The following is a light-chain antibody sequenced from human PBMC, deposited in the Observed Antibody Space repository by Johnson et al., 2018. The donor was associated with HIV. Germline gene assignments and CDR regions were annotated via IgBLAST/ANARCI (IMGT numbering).Light chain of an antibody. Sequence: QSVLTQPPSVSAAPGQKVTISCSGSSSNIGNNYVSWYQQLPGTAPKLLIYENNKRPSGIPDRFSGSKSGTSATLGLTGLQTGDEADYYCGTWDSSLGTYVFGTGAKVTVL. CDR1: SSNIGNNY. CDR2: ENN. J-gene: IGLJ1*01. V-gene: IGLV1-51*02. CDR3: GTWDSSLGTYV.